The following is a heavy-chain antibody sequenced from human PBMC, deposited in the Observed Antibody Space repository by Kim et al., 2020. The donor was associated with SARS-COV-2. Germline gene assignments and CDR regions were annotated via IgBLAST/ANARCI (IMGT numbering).Heavy chain of an antibody. Sequence: YIPSIKSRVTISVDTSKNQFSLKLSSVTAADTAVYYCARERSSSRYGMDVWGQGTTVTVSS. D-gene: IGHD6-13*01. V-gene: IGHV4-31*02. CDR3: ARERSSSRYGMDV. J-gene: IGHJ6*02.